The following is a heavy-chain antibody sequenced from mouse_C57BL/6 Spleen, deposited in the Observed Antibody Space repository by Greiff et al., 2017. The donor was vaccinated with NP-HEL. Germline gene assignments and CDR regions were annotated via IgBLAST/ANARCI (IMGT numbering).Heavy chain of an antibody. CDR3: TLYGNYSYYYAMDY. CDR1: GFNIKDDY. Sequence: VQLQQSGAELVRPGASVKLSCTASGFNIKDDYMHWVKQRPEQGLEWIGWLDPENGDTEYASKFQGKATITADTSSNTAYLQLSSLTSEDTAVYYCTLYGNYSYYYAMDYWGQGTSVTVSS. CDR2: LDPENGDT. J-gene: IGHJ4*01. V-gene: IGHV14-4*01. D-gene: IGHD2-1*01.